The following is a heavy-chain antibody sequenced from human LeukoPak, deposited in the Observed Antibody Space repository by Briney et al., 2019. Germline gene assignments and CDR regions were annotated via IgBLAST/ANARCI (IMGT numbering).Heavy chain of an antibody. D-gene: IGHD3-10*01. J-gene: IGHJ6*03. Sequence: GGSLRLSCAASGFTFSNAWMSWVRQAPGKGLEWVGRIKSKTDGGTTDYAAPVKGRFTISRDDSKNTLYLQMNSLKTEDTAVYYCTTIQGMHYYYYYYMDVWGKGTTVTISS. V-gene: IGHV3-15*01. CDR3: TTIQGMHYYYYYYMDV. CDR1: GFTFSNAW. CDR2: IKSKTDGGTT.